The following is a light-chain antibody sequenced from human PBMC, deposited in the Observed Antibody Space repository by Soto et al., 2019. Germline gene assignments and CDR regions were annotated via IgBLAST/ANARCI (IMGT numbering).Light chain of an antibody. J-gene: IGKJ4*01. V-gene: IGKV4-1*01. CDR1: QSVLSSSNNKNY. CDR3: QQYYSTPFT. CDR2: CAS. Sequence: DIVMTQSPDSLAVSLGERATINCKSSQSVLSSSNNKNYLAWYQQKPGQPPKLLIYCASTRESGVPDRFSGSGSGTDFTLTISSLQAEDVAVYYCQQYYSTPFTFGGGTKVEIK.